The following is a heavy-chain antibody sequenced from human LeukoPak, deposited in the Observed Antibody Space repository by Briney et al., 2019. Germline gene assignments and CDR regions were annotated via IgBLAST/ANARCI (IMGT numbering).Heavy chain of an antibody. J-gene: IGHJ6*02. CDR2: IYYSGST. D-gene: IGHD2-2*03. CDR3: AREGVDIVVVPAAIKETVYYYYGMDV. V-gene: IGHV4-31*03. CDR1: GGSISSGGYY. Sequence: SETLSLTCTVSGGSISSGGYYWSWIRQHPGKGLEWIRYIYYSGSTYYNPSLKSRVTISVDTSKNQFSLKLSSVTAADTAVYYCAREGVDIVVVPAAIKETVYYYYGMDVWGQGTTVTVSS.